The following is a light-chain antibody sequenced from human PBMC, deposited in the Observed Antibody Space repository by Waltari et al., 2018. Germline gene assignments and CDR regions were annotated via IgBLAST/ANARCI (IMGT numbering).Light chain of an antibody. CDR3: QQYNSYS. V-gene: IGKV1-5*03. CDR2: KAS. J-gene: IGKJ4*01. CDR1: QSICRW. Sequence: DIQMTQSPSTLSASVGDRVTITCRASQSICRWLAWYQQKPGKAPKLLIYKASTLESGVPSRFSGSGSGTEFTLTISSLQPDDFAIYYCQQYNSYSFGGGTKVEIK.